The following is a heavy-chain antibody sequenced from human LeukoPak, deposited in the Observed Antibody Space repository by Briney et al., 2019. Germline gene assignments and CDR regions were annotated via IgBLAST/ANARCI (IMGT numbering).Heavy chain of an antibody. D-gene: IGHD1-26*01. CDR3: APPPGTVGARY. J-gene: IGHJ4*02. CDR1: GGTFSSYA. Sequence: GASVKVSCKASGGTFSSYAISWVRQAPGQGLEWMGRIIPILGIANYAQKFQGRVTITADKSTSTAYMELSSLRSEDTAVYYCAPPPGTVGARYWGQGTLVTVSS. V-gene: IGHV1-69*04. CDR2: IIPILGIA.